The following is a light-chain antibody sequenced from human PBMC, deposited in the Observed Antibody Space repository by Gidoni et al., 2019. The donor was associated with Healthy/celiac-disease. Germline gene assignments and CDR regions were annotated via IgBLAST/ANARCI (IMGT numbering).Light chain of an antibody. J-gene: IGLJ2*01. V-gene: IGLV1-51*01. Sequence: QSVFTQPPSVSPAPGPKVTISCSGSSSNIGNNYVSWYKQLPGTAPKLLIYDNNKRPSGIPDRFSGSKSGTSATLGITGLQTGDEADYYCGTWDSSLSVVVFGGGTKLTVL. CDR2: DNN. CDR3: GTWDSSLSVVV. CDR1: SSNIGNNY.